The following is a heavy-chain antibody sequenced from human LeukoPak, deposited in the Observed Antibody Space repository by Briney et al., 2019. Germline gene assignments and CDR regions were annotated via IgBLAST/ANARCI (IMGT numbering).Heavy chain of an antibody. CDR1: GGSFSGYY. CDR2: INHSGST. D-gene: IGHD6-19*01. J-gene: IGHJ4*02. CDR3: ARGRYSSGWYSYYFDY. Sequence: PSETLSLTCAVYGGSFSGYYWSWIRQPPGKGLEWIGEINHSGSTNHNPSLKSRVTISVDTSKNQFSLKLSSVTAADTAVYYCARGRYSSGWYSYYFDYWGQGTLVTVSS. V-gene: IGHV4-34*01.